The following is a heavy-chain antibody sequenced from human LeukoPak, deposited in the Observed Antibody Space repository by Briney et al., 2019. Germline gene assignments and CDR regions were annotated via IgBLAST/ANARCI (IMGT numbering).Heavy chain of an antibody. D-gene: IGHD1-1*01. Sequence: SETLSLTCTISRGSISTYYWSWIRHPPGKGLEWIGYISTGGSTNYNPSLKSRVTISVDTSKNQFSLNLSSVTAADTAVYYCARRRKTGTTGYFDYWGQGTLVTVSS. CDR2: ISTGGST. CDR1: RGSISTYY. CDR3: ARRRKTGTTGYFDY. V-gene: IGHV4-4*09. J-gene: IGHJ4*02.